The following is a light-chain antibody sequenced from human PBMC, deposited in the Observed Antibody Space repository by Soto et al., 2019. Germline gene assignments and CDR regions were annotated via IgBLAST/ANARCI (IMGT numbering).Light chain of an antibody. Sequence: DIQMSQSPSTLSASVGDRVTITCRASQSISSWLAWYQQKPGKAPKVLIYDASRLESGVQSRFSGSGSGTDFTLTISRLEAEDFAVYYCQQYVISPTFGQGTKVDIK. CDR1: QSISSW. CDR3: QQYVISPT. J-gene: IGKJ1*01. CDR2: DAS. V-gene: IGKV1-5*01.